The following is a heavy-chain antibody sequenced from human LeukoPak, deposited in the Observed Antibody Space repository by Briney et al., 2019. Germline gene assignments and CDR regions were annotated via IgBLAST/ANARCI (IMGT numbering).Heavy chain of an antibody. CDR2: ISYDGSNK. CDR1: GFTFSSYA. V-gene: IGHV3-30-3*01. D-gene: IGHD3-3*01. J-gene: IGHJ6*02. Sequence: GGSLRLSCAASGFTFSSYAMHWVRQAPGKGLEWVAVISYDGSNKYYADSVKGRFTISRDNSKNTLYLQMNSLRAEDTAVYYCARDRDCGARTYYDFWSGRSPGMDVWGQGTTVTVSS. CDR3: ARDRDCGARTYYDFWSGRSPGMDV.